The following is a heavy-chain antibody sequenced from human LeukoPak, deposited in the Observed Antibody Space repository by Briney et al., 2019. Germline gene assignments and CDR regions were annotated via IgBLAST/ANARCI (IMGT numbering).Heavy chain of an antibody. J-gene: IGHJ4*02. V-gene: IGHV4-39*01. CDR3: ARHEGTIFGVVTHFDY. CDR2: IYYSGST. D-gene: IGHD3-3*01. CDR1: GGSISSSSYY. Sequence: SETLSLTCTVSGGSISSSSYYWGWIRQPPGKGLEWIGSIYYSGSTYYNPSLKSRVTISVDTSKNQFSLKLSSVTAADTAVYYCARHEGTIFGVVTHFDYWGQGTLVTVSS.